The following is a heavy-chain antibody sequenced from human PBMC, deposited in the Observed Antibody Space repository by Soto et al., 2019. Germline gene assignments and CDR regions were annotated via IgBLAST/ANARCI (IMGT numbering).Heavy chain of an antibody. D-gene: IGHD3-9*01. J-gene: IGHJ4*02. V-gene: IGHV1-18*01. Sequence: ASVKVSCKASGYTFTSYGISWVRQAPGQGLEWMGWISAYNGNTNYAQKLQGRVTMTTDTSTSTAYMELRSLRSDDTAVYYCARAKRDYDILTGDYTPQPMAYFDYWGQGTLVTVSS. CDR3: ARAKRDYDILTGDYTPQPMAYFDY. CDR1: GYTFTSYG. CDR2: ISAYNGNT.